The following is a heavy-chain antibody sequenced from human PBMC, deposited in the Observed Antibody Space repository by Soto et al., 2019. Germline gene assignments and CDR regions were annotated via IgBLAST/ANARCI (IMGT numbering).Heavy chain of an antibody. CDR2: INHSGST. D-gene: IGHD6-19*01. Sequence: PSETLSLTCAVYGGSFSGYYWSWIRQPPGKGLEWIGEINHSGSTNYNPSLKSRVTISVDTSKNQFSLKLSSVTAADTAVYYCAGEAIAVAGTRRVWFDPWGQGTLVTVSS. CDR3: AGEAIAVAGTRRVWFDP. J-gene: IGHJ5*02. CDR1: GGSFSGYY. V-gene: IGHV4-34*01.